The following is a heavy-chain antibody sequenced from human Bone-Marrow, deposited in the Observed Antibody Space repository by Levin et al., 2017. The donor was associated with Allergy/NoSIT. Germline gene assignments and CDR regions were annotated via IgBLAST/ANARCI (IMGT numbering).Heavy chain of an antibody. V-gene: IGHV4-31*03. CDR1: GGFISSGGYY. CDR3: ARGKVAYCSGPGCYGDVYYFYAMDV. CDR2: IYYSGST. J-gene: IGHJ6*02. D-gene: IGHD2-21*01. Sequence: PSETLSLTCTVSGGFISSGGYYWSWIRQLPGKGLEWIGYIYYSGSTYYNPTLKSRLTISVDTSKNQFSLKLTSVTAADTALFYCARGKVAYCSGPGCYGDVYYFYAMDVWGQGTTVTVSS.